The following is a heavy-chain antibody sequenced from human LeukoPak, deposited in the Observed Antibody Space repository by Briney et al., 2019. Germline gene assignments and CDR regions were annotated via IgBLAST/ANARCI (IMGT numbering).Heavy chain of an antibody. CDR3: ARGRGNAYSGSYYGFNY. D-gene: IGHD1-26*01. CDR1: GGSISSGGYY. CDR2: IYYSGST. J-gene: IGHJ4*02. Sequence: SETLSLTCTVSGGSISSGGYYWSWIRQHPGKGLEWIGYIYYSGSTYYNPSLKSRVIISVDTPKNQFSLKLNSVTAADTAVYFCARGRGNAYSGSYYGFNYWGQGTLVTVSS. V-gene: IGHV4-31*03.